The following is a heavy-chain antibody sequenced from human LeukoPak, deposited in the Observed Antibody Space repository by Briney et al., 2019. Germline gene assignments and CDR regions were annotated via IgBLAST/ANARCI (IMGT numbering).Heavy chain of an antibody. CDR2: IYYSGST. CDR3: ARGDSTAFDI. D-gene: IGHD2-21*02. V-gene: IGHV4-59*12. Sequence: SETLSLTCTVSGGSISSYYWSWIGQPPGKGLEWIGYIYYSGSTNYNPSLKSRVTMSVDTSKNQFSLKLSSVTAADTAVYYCARGDSTAFDIWGQGTTVTVSS. CDR1: GGSISSYY. J-gene: IGHJ3*02.